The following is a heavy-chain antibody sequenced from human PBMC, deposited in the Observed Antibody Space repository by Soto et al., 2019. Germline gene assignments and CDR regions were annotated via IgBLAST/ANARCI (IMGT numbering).Heavy chain of an antibody. CDR3: EKAREAGIAAAGQFDY. CDR2: ISGSGGST. J-gene: IGHJ4*02. D-gene: IGHD6-13*01. V-gene: IGHV3-23*01. Sequence: GGSLRLSCAASGFTFSSYAMSWVRQAPGKGLEWVSAISGSGGSTYYADSVKGRFTISRDNSKNTLYLQMNSLRAEDTAVYYCEKAREAGIAAAGQFDYWGQGTLVTVSS. CDR1: GFTFSSYA.